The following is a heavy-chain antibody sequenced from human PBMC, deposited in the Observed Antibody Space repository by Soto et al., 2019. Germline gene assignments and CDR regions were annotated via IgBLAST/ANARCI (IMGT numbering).Heavy chain of an antibody. J-gene: IGHJ4*02. CDR1: GFTFSRYP. D-gene: IGHD4-4*01. CDR2: ISYDGSEK. CDR3: AKDSNKYSSSLRGRYFDY. Sequence: QVQLVESGGGVVQPGRSLRLSCEASGFTFSRYPLHWVRQAPGKGLEWVAVISYDGSEKYPADSVKGRISISRDNSKNTLFMQMNSLGAEDTAVYYCAKDSNKYSSSLRGRYFDYWGQGIGVTVSS. V-gene: IGHV3-30-3*01.